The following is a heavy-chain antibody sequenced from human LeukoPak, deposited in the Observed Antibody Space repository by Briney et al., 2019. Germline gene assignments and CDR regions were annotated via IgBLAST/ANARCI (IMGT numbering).Heavy chain of an antibody. V-gene: IGHV4-31*03. CDR1: GGSITSGGYY. J-gene: IGHJ4*02. CDR2: IYYSGST. D-gene: IGHD6-13*01. Sequence: SQTLSLACTVSGGSITSGGYYWSWIRQHPGKGLEWIGYIYYSGSTYYNLSLKSRVTVSVDTSKNQFSLKLSSVTAADTAVYYCASGIAAAGSGRFDYWGQGTLVTVSS. CDR3: ASGIAAAGSGRFDY.